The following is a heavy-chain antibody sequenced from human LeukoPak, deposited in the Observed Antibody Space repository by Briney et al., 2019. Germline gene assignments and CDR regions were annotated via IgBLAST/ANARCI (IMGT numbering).Heavy chain of an antibody. J-gene: IGHJ4*02. Sequence: GGSLRLSCAASGFTFSDYYMSWIRQAPGKGLEWVSYISSSGSTIYYADSVKGRFTISRDNAKNSLYLQMNSLRAEDTAVYYCARAITFGGVIVIVEYFDYWGQGTLVTVSS. D-gene: IGHD3-16*02. V-gene: IGHV3-11*01. CDR1: GFTFSDYY. CDR3: ARAITFGGVIVIVEYFDY. CDR2: ISSSGSTI.